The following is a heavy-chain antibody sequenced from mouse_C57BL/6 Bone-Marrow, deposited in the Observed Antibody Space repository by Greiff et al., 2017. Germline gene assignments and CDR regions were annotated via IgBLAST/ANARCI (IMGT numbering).Heavy chain of an antibody. V-gene: IGHV1-53*01. D-gene: IGHD1-1*01. CDR3: ARCGGCGVPTTVYDV. J-gene: IGHJ1*03. Sequence: QVQLQQPGTELVKPGASVKLSCKASGYTFTSYWMHWVKQRPGQGLEWIGNINPSNGGTNYNEKFKSKATLTVDKSSSTAYMSLRRLTSQDSPVFVCARCGGCGVPTTVYDVWGTGTTVTVSS. CDR2: INPSNGGT. CDR1: GYTFTSYW.